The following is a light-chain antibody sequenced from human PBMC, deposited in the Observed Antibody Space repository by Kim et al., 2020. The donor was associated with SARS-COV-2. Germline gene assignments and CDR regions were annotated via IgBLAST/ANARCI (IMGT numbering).Light chain of an antibody. CDR2: EVS. CDR3: ASYTSSRAVA. Sequence: QSSTISCTGTSSDVGYYNYVSWYQQHPLTAPKLIVYEVSNRPAGISRRFAGSKFGDTASLTISGLQAEDEADYYCASYTSSRAVAFGGGTK. V-gene: IGLV2-14*01. CDR1: SSDVGYYNY. J-gene: IGLJ2*01.